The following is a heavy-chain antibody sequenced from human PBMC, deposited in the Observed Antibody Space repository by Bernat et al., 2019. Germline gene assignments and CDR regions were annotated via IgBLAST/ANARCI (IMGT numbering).Heavy chain of an antibody. CDR1: DGAFSTYY. J-gene: IGHJ4*02. Sequence: QVQIQQWGAGLLKPSETLSLTCAVSDGAFSTYYWGWIRQPPGKGLEWIGEINHSGSTNYNPSLKSRVTMSVDTSRNRFSLKLSSVTAADSAIYFCARGGVDNSNYGGLFDSWGQGTLLTVSS. V-gene: IGHV4-34*02. CDR2: INHSGST. D-gene: IGHD4-4*01. CDR3: ARGGVDNSNYGGLFDS.